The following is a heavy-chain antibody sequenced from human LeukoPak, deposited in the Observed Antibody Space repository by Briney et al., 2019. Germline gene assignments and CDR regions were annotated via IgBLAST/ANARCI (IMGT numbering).Heavy chain of an antibody. V-gene: IGHV1-8*01. CDR1: GYTFTSYD. J-gene: IGHJ4*02. CDR3: ATDQLSGYSSSRLFDY. Sequence: GASVKVSCKASGYTFTSYDINWVRQATGQGLEWMVWRNPNRGNTGYAQKFQGRVTMTRNTSISTAYMALSSLRSEDTAVYYCATDQLSGYSSSRLFDYSGQGTLVTVSS. CDR2: RNPNRGNT. D-gene: IGHD6-13*01.